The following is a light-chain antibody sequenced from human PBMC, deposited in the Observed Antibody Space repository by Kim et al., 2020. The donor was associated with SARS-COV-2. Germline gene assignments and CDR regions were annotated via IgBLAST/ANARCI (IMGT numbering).Light chain of an antibody. J-gene: IGLJ3*02. CDR2: EDT. CDR3: QAWDSSTARV. V-gene: IGLV3-1*01. Sequence: VSPGQTASIPGSGPKWGERDTCWYQQKSGPSPLLVIYEDTKRPSGIPERFSGTTSGETATLTISGTQAVDEADYYCQAWDSSTARVFGGGTQLTVL. CDR1: KWGERD.